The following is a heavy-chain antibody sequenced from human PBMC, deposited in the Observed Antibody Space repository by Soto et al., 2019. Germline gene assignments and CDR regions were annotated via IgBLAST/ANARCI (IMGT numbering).Heavy chain of an antibody. CDR2: IYYNGRT. D-gene: IGHD3-16*01. CDR3: VRQTDRGLRLGELS. J-gene: IGHJ5*02. CDR1: GGSISSSHYY. Sequence: QLQLQESGPGLVRPSETLSLMCSVSGGSISSSHYYWGWIRQPPGKGLEWIGSIYYNGRTYYKSSRKSRVTICVDTAKNQCSLKMNSVTAADTAVYFCVRQTDRGLRLGELSWGQGTRVSVSS. V-gene: IGHV4-39*01.